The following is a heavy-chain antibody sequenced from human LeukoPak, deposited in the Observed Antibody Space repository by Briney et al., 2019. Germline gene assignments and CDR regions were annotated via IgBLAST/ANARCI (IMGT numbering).Heavy chain of an antibody. CDR3: ATEKHVDIVATGEAFDI. CDR1: GYTFSSYG. V-gene: IGHV1-18*01. Sequence: ASVKVSCKASGYTFSSYGIIWVRQAPGQGLEWMGWISVNNGNTDYAQKLQGRVTMSEDTSTDTAFMELSSLRSEDTAVYYCATEKHVDIVATGEAFDIWGQGTMVTVSS. CDR2: ISVNNGNT. D-gene: IGHD5-12*01. J-gene: IGHJ3*02.